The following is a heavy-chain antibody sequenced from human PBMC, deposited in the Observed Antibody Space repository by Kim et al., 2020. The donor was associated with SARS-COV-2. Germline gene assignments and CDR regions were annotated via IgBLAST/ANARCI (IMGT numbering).Heavy chain of an antibody. D-gene: IGHD3-9*01. CDR3: TKPQEAFDHYYYGMDV. V-gene: IGHV3-7*01. J-gene: IGHJ6*02. Sequence: DSVKGRFTISRDNAKNSLYLQMNSLGAEDTAVYYCTKPQEAFDHYYYGMDVWGQGTTVSVSS.